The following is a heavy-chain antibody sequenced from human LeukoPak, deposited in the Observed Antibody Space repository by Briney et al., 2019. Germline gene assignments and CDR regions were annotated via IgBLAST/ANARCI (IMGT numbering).Heavy chain of an antibody. CDR1: GFRVRDNH. Sequence: GGSLRLSCAAAGFRVRDNHMYWVRQAPGKGLEWVSVIYNGDGTGYADSVKGRFTISRDNSQNTVSLQMDSLRAEDTAVYYCARDGLGRAFDIWGQGTMVTVSS. CDR3: ARDGLGRAFDI. CDR2: IYNGDGT. J-gene: IGHJ3*02. D-gene: IGHD3-22*01. V-gene: IGHV3-66*01.